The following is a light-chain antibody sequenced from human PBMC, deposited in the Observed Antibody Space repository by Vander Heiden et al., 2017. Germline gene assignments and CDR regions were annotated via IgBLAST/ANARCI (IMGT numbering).Light chain of an antibody. J-gene: IGLJ2*01. V-gene: IGLV1-44*01. CDR3: AASDDSLNGLV. CDR1: SSTIGRNH. Sequence: QSVLTQPPSASGTPGQRVTIPCSGSSSTIGRNHVHWYQQLPGAAPNPPLYDNNQRPSGVPDRLSGFKSGNSASIAITGLQAEDEADYYCAASDDSLNGLVFGGGTKLTVL. CDR2: DNN.